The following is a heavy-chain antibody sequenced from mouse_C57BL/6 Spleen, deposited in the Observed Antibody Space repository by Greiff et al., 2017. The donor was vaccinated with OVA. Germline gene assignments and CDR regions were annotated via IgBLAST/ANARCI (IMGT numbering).Heavy chain of an antibody. V-gene: IGHV1-19*01. CDR3: ARLKGYYGAMDY. CDR2: INPYNGGT. Sequence: VQLQQSGPVLVKPGASVKMSCKASGYTFTDYYMNWVKQSHGKSLEWIGVINPYNGGTSYNQKFKGKATLTVDKSSSTAYMELNSLTSEDSAVYYWARLKGYYGAMDYWGQGTSVTVSS. CDR1: GYTFTDYY. J-gene: IGHJ4*01. D-gene: IGHD1-1*01.